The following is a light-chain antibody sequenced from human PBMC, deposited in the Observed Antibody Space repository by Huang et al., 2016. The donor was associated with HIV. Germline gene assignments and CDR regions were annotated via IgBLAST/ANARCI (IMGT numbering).Light chain of an antibody. V-gene: IGKV3-11*01. Sequence: EIVLTQSPVTLSKSPGQSATLSSRASQSVDTYLAWYQQKPGPAPTLLIYDASHRATGVPARFSGSGSGTDFTLAISSLEPDDFAVYFCQQRSTWPPTFGGGTTMEIK. J-gene: IGKJ4*01. CDR1: QSVDTY. CDR3: QQRSTWPPT. CDR2: DAS.